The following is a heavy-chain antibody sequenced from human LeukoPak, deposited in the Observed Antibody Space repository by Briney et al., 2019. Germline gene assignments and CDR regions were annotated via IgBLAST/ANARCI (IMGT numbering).Heavy chain of an antibody. CDR1: GGSISSYY. J-gene: IGHJ4*02. CDR3: ARGRGSYYYDSSGYYDY. CDR2: IYYSGST. V-gene: IGHV4-59*01. Sequence: SETLSLTCTVSGGSISSYYWSWIRQPPGKGLEWTGYIYYSGSTNYNPSLKSRVTISVDTSKNQFSLKLSSVTAADTAVYYCARGRGSYYYDSSGYYDYWGQGTLVTVSS. D-gene: IGHD3-22*01.